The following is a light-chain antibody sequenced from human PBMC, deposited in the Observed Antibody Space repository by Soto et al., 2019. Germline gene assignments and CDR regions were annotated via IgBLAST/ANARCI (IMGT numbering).Light chain of an antibody. CDR2: EVN. V-gene: IGLV2-8*01. CDR1: TSDIGGYDY. CDR3: SSHGGNSPYV. J-gene: IGLJ1*01. Sequence: QSALTQPPSASGSPGQSVAISCTGTTSDIGGYDYVSWYHQHPGKAPKLMIYEVNKRPSGVPDRFSGSKSGNTASLTVSGLHAEDEADYCCSSHGGNSPYVFGTGTKVTVL.